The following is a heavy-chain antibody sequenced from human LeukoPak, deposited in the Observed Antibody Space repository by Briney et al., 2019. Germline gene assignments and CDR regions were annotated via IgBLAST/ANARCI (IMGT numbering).Heavy chain of an antibody. D-gene: IGHD2-21*02. J-gene: IGHJ3*02. Sequence: ASVKVSCKASGGTFSSYAISWVRQAPGQGLEWMGGIIPIFGTANYAQKFQGRVTITADESTSTAYMELSSLRSEDTAVYYCARDNCGGDCLIPHDAFDIWGQGTMVTVSS. CDR1: GGTFSSYA. CDR3: ARDNCGGDCLIPHDAFDI. V-gene: IGHV1-69*13. CDR2: IIPIFGTA.